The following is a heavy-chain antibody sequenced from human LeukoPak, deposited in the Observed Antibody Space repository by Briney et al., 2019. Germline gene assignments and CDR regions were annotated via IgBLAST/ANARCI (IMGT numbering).Heavy chain of an antibody. J-gene: IGHJ4*02. D-gene: IGHD5-12*01. CDR2: ISAYNGNT. CDR1: GYTFTSYG. CDR3: ARDRMVATSTNPLDY. Sequence: GASVTVSCKASGYTFTSYGIGWVRQAPGQGLEWMGWISAYNGNTNYAQKLQGRVTMTTDTSTSTAYMELRSLRSDDTAVYYCARDRMVATSTNPLDYWGQGTLVTVSS. V-gene: IGHV1-18*01.